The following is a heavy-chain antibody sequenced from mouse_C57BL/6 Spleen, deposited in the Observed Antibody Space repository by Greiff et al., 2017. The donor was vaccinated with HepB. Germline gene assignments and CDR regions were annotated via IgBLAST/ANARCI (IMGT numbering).Heavy chain of an antibody. CDR2: IYPGDGDT. J-gene: IGHJ2*01. V-gene: IGHV1-80*01. CDR3: ARITTVVGNFDY. D-gene: IGHD1-1*01. Sequence: QVQLQQSGAELVKPGASVKISCKASGYAFSSYWMNWVKQRPGKGLEWIGQIYPGDGDTNYNGKFKGKATLTADKSSSTAYMQLSSLTSEDSAVYFCARITTVVGNFDYWGQGTTLTVSS. CDR1: GYAFSSYW.